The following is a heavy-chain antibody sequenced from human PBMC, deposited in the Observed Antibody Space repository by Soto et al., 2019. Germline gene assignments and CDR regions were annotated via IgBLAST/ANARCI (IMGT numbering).Heavy chain of an antibody. Sequence: QVHLVQSGAEVKKPGASVKVSCKASGYTFTSYGITWVRQAPGQGLEWMGWISAHNGNTDYAQKLQGRVIVTRDPCTSTADMELRSLRSDDTAVYYCARGRYGDYWGQGALVTVSS. J-gene: IGHJ4*02. CDR2: ISAHNGNT. CDR1: GYTFTSYG. V-gene: IGHV1-18*01. CDR3: ARGRYGDY. D-gene: IGHD1-1*01.